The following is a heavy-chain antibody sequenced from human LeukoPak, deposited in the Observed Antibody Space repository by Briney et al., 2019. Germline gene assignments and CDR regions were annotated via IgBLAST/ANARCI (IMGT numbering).Heavy chain of an antibody. J-gene: IGHJ6*02. CDR3: ARDVRYFDWSYYYYYGMDV. D-gene: IGHD3-9*01. CDR2: MNPNSGNT. V-gene: IGHV1-8*01. Sequence: ASVKVSCKASGYTLTSYDINWVRQATGQGLEWMGWMNPNSGNTGYAQKFQGRVTMTRNTSISTAYMELSSLRSEDTAVYYCARDVRYFDWSYYYYYGMDVWGQGTTVTVSS. CDR1: GYTLTSYD.